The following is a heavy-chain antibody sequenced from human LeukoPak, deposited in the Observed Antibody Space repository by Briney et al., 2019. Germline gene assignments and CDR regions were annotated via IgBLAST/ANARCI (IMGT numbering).Heavy chain of an antibody. V-gene: IGHV3-15*01. J-gene: IGHJ4*02. CDR3: TPGGPAAIPY. CDR2: IKNKADGGTT. CDR1: EFTFSNAW. Sequence: GGSLRLSCAASEFTFSNAWMTWVRQAPGKGLEWVGRIKNKADGGTTDYAESAKGRFTISRDDSKNTLFLQMNSLRSEDTAVYYCTPGGPAAIPYWGQGTLVTVSS. D-gene: IGHD2-2*02.